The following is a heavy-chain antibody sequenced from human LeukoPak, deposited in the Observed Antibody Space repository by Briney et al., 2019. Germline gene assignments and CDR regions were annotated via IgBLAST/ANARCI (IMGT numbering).Heavy chain of an antibody. CDR1: GGPFSAYY. Sequence: PSETLLLTCAVYGGPFSAYYWFWIRQPPGKGLEWIGEVTHSGNINYNPSLKSRITISVDTSKNQFSLRVTSVTAADTAVYYCARGRRSGLSGAVDHWGQGTLVTVSS. CDR2: VTHSGNI. V-gene: IGHV4-34*01. J-gene: IGHJ5*02. CDR3: ARGRRSGLSGAVDH. D-gene: IGHD6-19*01.